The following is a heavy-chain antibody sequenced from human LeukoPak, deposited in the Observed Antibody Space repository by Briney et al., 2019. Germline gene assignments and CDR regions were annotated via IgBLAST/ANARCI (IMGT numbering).Heavy chain of an antibody. CDR2: IYYSGST. Sequence: SETLSLTCTVSGGSISSSSYYWGWIRQPPGKGLEWIGSIYYSGSTYYNPSLKSRVTISVDTSKNQFSLKLSSVTAADTAVYYCARAGLPAAMPFDYWGQGTLVTVSS. CDR3: ARAGLPAAMPFDY. V-gene: IGHV4-39*07. J-gene: IGHJ4*02. D-gene: IGHD2-2*01. CDR1: GGSISSSSYY.